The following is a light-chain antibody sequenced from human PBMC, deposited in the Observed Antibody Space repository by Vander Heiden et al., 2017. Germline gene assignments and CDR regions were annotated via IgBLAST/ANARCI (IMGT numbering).Light chain of an antibody. Sequence: TQSPSSLSASVGDRVTITCRASQDIGSDLAWYQQKPGKAPKLLIFAASSLQSGVPSRFSGDASGTDFTLTISSLQPEDFATYYCLQDYNLPFTFGPGTKVDFK. V-gene: IGKV1-6*01. J-gene: IGKJ3*01. CDR1: QDIGSD. CDR2: AAS. CDR3: LQDYNLPFT.